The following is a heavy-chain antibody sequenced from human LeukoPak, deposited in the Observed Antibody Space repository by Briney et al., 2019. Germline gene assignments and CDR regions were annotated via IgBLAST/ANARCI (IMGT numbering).Heavy chain of an antibody. J-gene: IGHJ2*01. Sequence: SVKVSCKASGGTFSSYAISWVRQAPGQGLEWMGGIIPIFGTANYAQKFQGRVTITTDESTSAAYTELSSLRSEDTAVYYCASPYYYDSSGYQRAHWYFDLWGRGTLVTVSS. V-gene: IGHV1-69*05. CDR3: ASPYYYDSSGYQRAHWYFDL. CDR1: GGTFSSYA. D-gene: IGHD3-22*01. CDR2: IIPIFGTA.